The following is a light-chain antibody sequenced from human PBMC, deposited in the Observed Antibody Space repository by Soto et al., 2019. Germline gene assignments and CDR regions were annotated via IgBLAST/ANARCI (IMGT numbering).Light chain of an antibody. CDR1: QGVSNNY. Sequence: EIVLTQSPGTLSLSPGERATLSCRARQGVSNNYLAWYQQKPGQAPRLLIYGASNRATGVPARFSGSGSGTHFTLTISSLEPEDFAVYYCLQRDKYPWTFGQGTKVDI. CDR2: GAS. CDR3: LQRDKYPWT. V-gene: IGKV3D-20*02. J-gene: IGKJ1*01.